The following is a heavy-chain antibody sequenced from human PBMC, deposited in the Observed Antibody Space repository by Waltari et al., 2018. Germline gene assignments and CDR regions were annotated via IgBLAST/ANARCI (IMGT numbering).Heavy chain of an antibody. Sequence: QVQLQESGPGLVKPSETPSLTCTVSGDSINNYYWNWIRQPPGKELEWIGCIVYNGRTNYDPALTGRITISVDTSKTQFSLKLSSVTAADTAVYYCARTYDFWSGYPLGHWGQGTLVTVSS. D-gene: IGHD3-3*01. CDR1: GDSINNYY. CDR3: ARTYDFWSGYPLGH. J-gene: IGHJ4*02. V-gene: IGHV4-59*01. CDR2: IVYNGRT.